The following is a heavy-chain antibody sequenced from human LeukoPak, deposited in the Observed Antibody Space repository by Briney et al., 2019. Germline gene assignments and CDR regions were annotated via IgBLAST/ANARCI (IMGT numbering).Heavy chain of an antibody. CDR3: AKDRDIVVVVAAYFDY. V-gene: IGHV3-30*18. Sequence: GGSLRLSCAASGFTFSSYGMHWVRQAPGKGLEWVAVISYDGSNKYYADSVKGRFTISRDNSENTLYLQMNSLRAEDTAVYYCAKDRDIVVVVAAYFDYWGQGTLVTVSS. CDR1: GFTFSSYG. D-gene: IGHD2-15*01. CDR2: ISYDGSNK. J-gene: IGHJ4*02.